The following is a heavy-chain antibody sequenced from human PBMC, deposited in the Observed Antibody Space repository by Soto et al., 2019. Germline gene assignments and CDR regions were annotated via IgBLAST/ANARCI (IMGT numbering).Heavy chain of an antibody. Sequence: GGSLRLSCAASGFTFSSYAMSWVRQAPGKGLEWVSAISGSGGSTYYADSVKGRFTISRDNSKNTLYLQMNSLRAEDTAVYYCAAHCSSTSCYVYYYYYYMDVWGKGTTVTVSS. J-gene: IGHJ6*03. D-gene: IGHD2-2*01. CDR2: ISGSGGST. V-gene: IGHV3-23*01. CDR3: AAHCSSTSCYVYYYYYYMDV. CDR1: GFTFSSYA.